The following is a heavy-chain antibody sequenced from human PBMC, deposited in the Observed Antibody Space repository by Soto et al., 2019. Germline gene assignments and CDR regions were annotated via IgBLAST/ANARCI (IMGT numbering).Heavy chain of an antibody. CDR2: IWNDGRNE. Sequence: QVQLVESGGGVVQPGVSLRLSCEASGFNFSSYGIHWVRQAPGKGLEGVAIIWNDGRNEYYADSVKGRFTISRDNSKNTVYLQVSKLRAEDTAVYFCARDQTDSGGYSDSWGQGTLVTVSS. J-gene: IGHJ4*02. V-gene: IGHV3-33*01. D-gene: IGHD3-22*01. CDR3: ARDQTDSGGYSDS. CDR1: GFNFSSYG.